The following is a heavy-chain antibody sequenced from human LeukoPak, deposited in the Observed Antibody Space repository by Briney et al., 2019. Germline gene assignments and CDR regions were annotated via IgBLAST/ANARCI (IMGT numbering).Heavy chain of an antibody. D-gene: IGHD5-18*01. J-gene: IGHJ4*02. CDR3: ARHALQLWFTPDY. CDR2: IYYSGST. V-gene: IGHV4-31*03. Sequence: TASETLSLTYTVSGGSISSGGYYWSWIRQHPGKGLEWIGYIYYSGSTYYNPSLKSRVTISVDTSKNQFSLKLSSVTAADTAVYYCARHALQLWFTPDYWGQGTLVTVSS. CDR1: GGSISSGGYY.